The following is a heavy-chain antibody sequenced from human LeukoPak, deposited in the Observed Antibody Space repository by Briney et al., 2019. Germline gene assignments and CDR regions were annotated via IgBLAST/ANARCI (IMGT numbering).Heavy chain of an antibody. CDR3: SLLIASYGSCGLNDAFDI. J-gene: IGHJ3*02. CDR1: GFTFSNHA. V-gene: IGHV3-30*04. Sequence: GGSLRLSCAASGFTFSNHAMHWVRQAPGKGLEWVAGIWYDGSNKYYADSVNGRFTISRDNSNNTLYLQMNSLRAEDTAVFYCSLLIASYGSCGLNDAFDIWGQGTMVTVSS. CDR2: IWYDGSNK. D-gene: IGHD2-15*01.